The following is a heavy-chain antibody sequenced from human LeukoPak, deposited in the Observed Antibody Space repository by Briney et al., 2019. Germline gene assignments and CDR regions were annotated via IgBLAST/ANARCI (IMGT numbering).Heavy chain of an antibody. J-gene: IGHJ5*02. D-gene: IGHD6-6*01. CDR1: GFTFSRYA. Sequence: GGSLRLSCAASGFTFSRYAMDWVRQAPGKGLDWVASISFDGNDVYYAASVRGRSTISRDNSGDTVSLQINSLTTDDTAIYYCVRATSIDAHRFDNWDQGTLVSVSS. CDR2: ISFDGNDV. CDR3: VRATSIDAHRFDN. V-gene: IGHV3-30-3*01.